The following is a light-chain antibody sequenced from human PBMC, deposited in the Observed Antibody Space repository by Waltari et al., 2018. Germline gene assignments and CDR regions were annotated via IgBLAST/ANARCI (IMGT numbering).Light chain of an antibody. CDR3: QQFYSGPRT. Sequence: DVVQIKSSDSLAVSLGERATISCESSQSVFYSSIDKNSLARYQQKTVQPPKPLIHWASTRESGVPDRFSGSGSRTHFSLTISSLQAEDVAVYYCQQFYSGPRTFGQGTKVEI. CDR2: WAS. CDR1: QSVFYSSIDKNS. V-gene: IGKV4-1*01. J-gene: IGKJ1*01.